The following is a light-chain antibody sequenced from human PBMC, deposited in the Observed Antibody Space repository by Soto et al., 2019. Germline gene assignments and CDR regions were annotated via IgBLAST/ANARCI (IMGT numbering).Light chain of an antibody. CDR3: QQYSDWPLT. V-gene: IGKV3-15*01. J-gene: IGKJ4*02. CDR1: QTLYNN. Sequence: EIVMTQSPATLSVSPGERATLSCRASQTLYNNLAWYQQKLGQAPRLLIYGASARATDIPARFSGSGSGTEFTPTISGLQSEDFAIDYCQQYSDWPLTFGGGTKVEIK. CDR2: GAS.